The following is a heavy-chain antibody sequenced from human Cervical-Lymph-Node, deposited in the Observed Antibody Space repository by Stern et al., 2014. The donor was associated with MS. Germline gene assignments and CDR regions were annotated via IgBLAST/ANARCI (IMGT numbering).Heavy chain of an antibody. Sequence: EVQLLESGGTLVQPGGSLRLSCAASGFTFSGYAMSWVRQAPGKGLEWVSVISGSDGSTFYADSVKGRFTISRDNSKNTLFLQMNSLRAEDTAVYYCAKVYGSGPFDYWGQGTLVTVSS. V-gene: IGHV3-23*01. CDR3: AKVYGSGPFDY. CDR1: GFTFSGYA. CDR2: ISGSDGST. D-gene: IGHD6-19*01. J-gene: IGHJ4*02.